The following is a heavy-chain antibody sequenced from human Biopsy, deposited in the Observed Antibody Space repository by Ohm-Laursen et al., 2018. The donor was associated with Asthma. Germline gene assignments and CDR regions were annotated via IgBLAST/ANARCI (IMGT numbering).Heavy chain of an antibody. CDR3: ARCQVGYSSGWSLLLKKIYYAGMDV. CDR2: IMTVFRTT. CDR1: GGTFSNFA. D-gene: IGHD6-19*01. V-gene: IGHV1-69*13. J-gene: IGHJ6*02. Sequence: SVKASCQAPGGTFSNFAISWVRQDPGQGLEWLGGIMTVFRTTNYAQKIQGRVTITADESTSTAYMEVTSLRSEDTAIYYCARCQVGYSSGWSLLLKKIYYAGMDVWGQGTAVTVSS.